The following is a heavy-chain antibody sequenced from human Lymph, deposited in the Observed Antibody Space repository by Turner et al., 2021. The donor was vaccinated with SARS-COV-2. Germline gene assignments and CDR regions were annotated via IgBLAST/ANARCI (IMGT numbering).Heavy chain of an antibody. CDR2: ISYDEINK. D-gene: IGHD3-10*01. J-gene: IGHJ6*02. Sequence: QAQQVQPRGAQVQAGSTLRRYCLPYGFTFSTLAIHWVRQGEGRGLGWLSFISYDEINKSYADHVTGRFTISSVDSKNKLYLQMNSLGAEDAAVYYCARYGSGGYFYYGLDFWGQGTTVTVSS. CDR1: GFTFSTLA. CDR3: ARYGSGGYFYYGLDF. V-gene: IGHV3-30*04.